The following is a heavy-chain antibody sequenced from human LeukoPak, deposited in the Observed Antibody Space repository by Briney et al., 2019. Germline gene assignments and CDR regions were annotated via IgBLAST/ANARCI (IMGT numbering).Heavy chain of an antibody. Sequence: PSETLSLTCTVSGGSITSSNYYWGWIRQPPGKGLEWIGNSHYSGSTYYNPSLKSRVTISVDTSKNQFSLRLNSVTAVDTAVYYCARGTYYDFWGGYYEGVSYGMDVWGQGTTVTVSS. D-gene: IGHD3-3*01. V-gene: IGHV4-39*01. CDR3: ARGTYYDFWGGYYEGVSYGMDV. CDR1: GGSITSSNYY. CDR2: SHYSGST. J-gene: IGHJ6*02.